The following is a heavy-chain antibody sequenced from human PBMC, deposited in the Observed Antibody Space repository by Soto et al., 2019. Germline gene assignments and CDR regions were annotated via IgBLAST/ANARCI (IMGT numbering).Heavy chain of an antibody. CDR2: IMPIFGSA. D-gene: IGHD3-22*01. CDR3: AIQFDSDTTGYYYAY. Sequence: QVQLVQSGAEVKKPGSSVKVSCKASGGTFSRNTISWVRQAPGQGLEWMGGIMPIFGSANYAQKFQGRVTITADENTRTVYMELSRLRSEDTGVYYCAIQFDSDTTGYYYAYWGQGTLVTVSS. CDR1: GGTFSRNT. J-gene: IGHJ4*02. V-gene: IGHV1-69*01.